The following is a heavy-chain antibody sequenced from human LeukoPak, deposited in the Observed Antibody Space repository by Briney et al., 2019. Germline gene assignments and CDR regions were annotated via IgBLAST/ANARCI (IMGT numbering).Heavy chain of an antibody. CDR1: GGSISSHY. Sequence: LSLTCTVSGGSISSHYWSWIRQPPGKGLEWISYISSPATVFYAGSVKGRFTISRDNVLNSLSLEMTSLRAEDTAVYYCARVSKSICFDLWGRGTLVTVSS. J-gene: IGHJ2*01. CDR3: ARVSKSICFDL. D-gene: IGHD2-21*01. CDR2: ISSPATV. V-gene: IGHV3-11*04.